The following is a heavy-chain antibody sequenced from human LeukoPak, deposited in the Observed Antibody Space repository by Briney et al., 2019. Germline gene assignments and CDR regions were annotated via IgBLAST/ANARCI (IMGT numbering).Heavy chain of an antibody. CDR2: IYYSGST. CDR1: GGSISSYY. CDR3: ARLSIAAAGILWY. D-gene: IGHD6-13*01. J-gene: IGHJ4*02. V-gene: IGHV4-59*04. Sequence: SETLSLTCTVSGGSISSYYWSWIRQPPGKGLEWIGSIYYSGSTYYNPSLKSRVTISVDTSKNQFSLKLSSVTAADTAVYYCARLSIAAAGILWYWGQGTLVTVSS.